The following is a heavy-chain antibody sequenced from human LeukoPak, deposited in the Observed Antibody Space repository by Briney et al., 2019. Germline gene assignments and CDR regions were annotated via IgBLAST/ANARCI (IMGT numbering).Heavy chain of an antibody. Sequence: PSETLSLTCTVSGGSISRYYWSWIRQPPGKGLEWIGYIYTSGSTNYNPSLKSRVTISVDTSKNQFSLKLSSVTAADTAVYYCARHGTYYDFWSAHYYYYMDVWGKGTTVTVSS. CDR1: GGSISRYY. V-gene: IGHV4-4*09. CDR3: ARHGTYYDFWSAHYYYYMDV. D-gene: IGHD3-3*01. CDR2: IYTSGST. J-gene: IGHJ6*03.